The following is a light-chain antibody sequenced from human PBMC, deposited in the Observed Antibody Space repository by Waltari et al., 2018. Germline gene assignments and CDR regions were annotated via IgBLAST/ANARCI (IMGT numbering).Light chain of an antibody. V-gene: IGKV3-20*01. CDR2: AAS. CDR1: RHITGSC. CDR3: QQYDGSVVT. J-gene: IGKJ4*01. Sequence: ENVVLQSPATLPLSPRGRVTTPCSTTRHITGSCITWYHQKPGQAPRLLIYAASTRATGVPDRFSGSGSGTDFTLTISRLEPEDSAVYYCQQYDGSVVTFGGGTKVEIK.